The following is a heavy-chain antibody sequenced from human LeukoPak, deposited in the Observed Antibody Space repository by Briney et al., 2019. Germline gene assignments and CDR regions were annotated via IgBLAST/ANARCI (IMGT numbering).Heavy chain of an antibody. CDR1: GFTFSSYA. CDR3: VKDLAAAGTSGY. Sequence: GGSLRLTCSASGFTFSSYAMHWVRQAPGKGLEYVSAISSNGGSTYHADSVKGRFTISRDNSENTLYLQMSSLRAEDTAVYYCVKDLAAAGTSGYWGQGTLVTVSS. CDR2: ISSNGGST. J-gene: IGHJ4*02. V-gene: IGHV3-64D*09. D-gene: IGHD6-13*01.